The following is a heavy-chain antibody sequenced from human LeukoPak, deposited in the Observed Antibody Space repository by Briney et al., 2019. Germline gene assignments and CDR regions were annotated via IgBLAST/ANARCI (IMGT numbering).Heavy chain of an antibody. J-gene: IGHJ3*02. CDR2: INPNSGGT. D-gene: IGHD3-10*01. CDR3: ARVYYYGSGSYYGAFDI. V-gene: IGHV1-2*02. CDR1: GYTFTSYY. Sequence: GASVKVSCKTSGYTFTSYYMHWVRQAPGQGLEWMGWINPNSGGTNYAQKFQGRVTMTRDTSISTAYMELSRLRSDDTAVYYCARVYYYGSGSYYGAFDIWGQGTMVTVSS.